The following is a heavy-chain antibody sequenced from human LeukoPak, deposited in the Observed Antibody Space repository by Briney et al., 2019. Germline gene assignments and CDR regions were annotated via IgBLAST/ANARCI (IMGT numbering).Heavy chain of an antibody. Sequence: ASVKVSFKASGYTFTSYYMHWVRQAPGQGLEWMGIINPSGGSTSYAQKFQGGVTMTRDTSTSKVYMELSSLRSEDTAVYYCARDRHSGYYDILTGSEPPNWFDPWGQGTLVTVSS. CDR2: INPSGGST. J-gene: IGHJ5*02. CDR3: ARDRHSGYYDILTGSEPPNWFDP. CDR1: GYTFTSYY. D-gene: IGHD3-9*01. V-gene: IGHV1-46*01.